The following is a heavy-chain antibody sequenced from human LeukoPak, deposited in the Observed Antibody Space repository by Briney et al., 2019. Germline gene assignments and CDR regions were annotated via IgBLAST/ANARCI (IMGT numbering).Heavy chain of an antibody. CDR3: ARDAKYYYGSRAFFFYEY. D-gene: IGHD3-10*01. V-gene: IGHV4-39*07. J-gene: IGHJ4*02. CDR2: IYYSGNT. Sequence: SETLSLTCTVSGDSISTSNSYWGWIRQPPGKGLEWIGSIYYSGNTYYNASLKSRVTMSTDTSKNQFSLKLSSVTAADTAIYYCARDAKYYYGSRAFFFYEYWGQGTLLTVSS. CDR1: GDSISTSNSY.